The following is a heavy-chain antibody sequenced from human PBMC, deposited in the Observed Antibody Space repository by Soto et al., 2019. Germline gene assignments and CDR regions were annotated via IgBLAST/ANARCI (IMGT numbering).Heavy chain of an antibody. V-gene: IGHV1-3*01. CDR3: ARELPASRNWET. CDR2: ISAGSGAT. J-gene: IGHJ5*02. CDR1: GYTFGCYG. D-gene: IGHD1-26*01. Sequence: QVQLVQSGAEVKKPGASVTVWCKAPGYTFGCYGVHWVRQAPGQRLEWMGWISAGSGATRYSQHSQDGVTVMQDTAATTVFLEMRSVRSEDTALYYCARELPASRNWETWGQRTLVIVSS.